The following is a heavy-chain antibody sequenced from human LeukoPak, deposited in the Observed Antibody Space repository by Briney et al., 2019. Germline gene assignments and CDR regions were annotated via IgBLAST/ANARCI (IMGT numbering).Heavy chain of an antibody. CDR3: ATSPPASDWFDP. D-gene: IGHD2-2*01. J-gene: IGHJ5*02. V-gene: IGHV1-24*01. Sequence: ASVKVSCKVSGYTLTGLSMHWVRQAPGKGLEWMGGFDPEDGETIYAQKFQGRVTMTEDTSTDTAYMELSSLRSEDTAVYYCATSPPASDWFDPWGQGTLVTVSS. CDR2: FDPEDGET. CDR1: GYTLTGLS.